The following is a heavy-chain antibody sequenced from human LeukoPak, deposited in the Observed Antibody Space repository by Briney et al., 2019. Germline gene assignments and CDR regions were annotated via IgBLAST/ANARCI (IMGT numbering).Heavy chain of an antibody. J-gene: IGHJ3*02. CDR3: ARDFSAAFDI. CDR2: IYDSGTT. V-gene: IGHV4-59*01. CDR1: GGSFGNYY. D-gene: IGHD2/OR15-2a*01. Sequence: SETLSLTCTVSGGSFGNYYWSWIRQPPGKGLEWIGYIYDSGTTNYNPSLKSRVTISVDTATNQFSLKLRSVTAADTAVYYCARDFSAAFDIWGQGTMVAVSS.